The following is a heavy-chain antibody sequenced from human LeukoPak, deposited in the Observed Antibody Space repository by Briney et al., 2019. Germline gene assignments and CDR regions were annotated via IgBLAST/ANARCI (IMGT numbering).Heavy chain of an antibody. Sequence: SETLSLTCTVSGGSISNYYWNWIRQPARKGLEWIGRIYTSGSTNYNPSLKSRVTMSVDTSKNQFSLKLSSVTAADTAVYYCARDPDFGSGSYFDYWGQGTLVTVSS. J-gene: IGHJ4*02. CDR2: IYTSGST. CDR3: ARDPDFGSGSYFDY. D-gene: IGHD3-10*01. CDR1: GGSISNYY. V-gene: IGHV4-4*07.